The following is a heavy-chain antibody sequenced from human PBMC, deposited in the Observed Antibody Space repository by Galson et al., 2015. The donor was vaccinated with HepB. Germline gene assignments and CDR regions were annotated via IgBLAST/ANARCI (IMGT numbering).Heavy chain of an antibody. Sequence: SVKVSCKASGYIFSSYVMHWVRQAPGQRLEWMGWINAGNGNTKYSQKFHGRVIITRDTSASTAYMELSSLTSEDTAVYYCARAPFFYGSGANWLDPWGQGTLVTVSS. CDR1: GYIFSSYV. D-gene: IGHD3-10*01. CDR3: ARAPFFYGSGANWLDP. J-gene: IGHJ5*02. V-gene: IGHV1-3*01. CDR2: INAGNGNT.